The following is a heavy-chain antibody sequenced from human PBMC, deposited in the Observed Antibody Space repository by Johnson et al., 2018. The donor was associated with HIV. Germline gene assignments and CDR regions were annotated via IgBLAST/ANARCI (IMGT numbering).Heavy chain of an antibody. CDR1: GLTFSSYG. Sequence: QEKLVESGGGVVQPGGSLRLSCAASGLTFSSYGMQWVRQAPGKGLERVAFVGFDGTKSYYADSRKGRFTISRDNYKNMLDLQMNSLRAGDAAVYYCARDYRGRTVDAFDVWGQGTLVIVSS. V-gene: IGHV3-30*02. J-gene: IGHJ3*01. CDR2: VGFDGTKS. CDR3: ARDYRGRTVDAFDV. D-gene: IGHD3-16*02.